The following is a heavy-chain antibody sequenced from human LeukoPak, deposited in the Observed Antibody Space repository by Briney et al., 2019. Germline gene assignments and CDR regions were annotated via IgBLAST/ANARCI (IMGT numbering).Heavy chain of an antibody. CDR3: AKEGTPQVSTWYDL. V-gene: IGHV3-30*18. D-gene: IGHD3-10*01. CDR2: ISYEGGTQ. Sequence: GMSLRLSCAASGVTLSPYGMHWVRQAPGKGLEWVAVISYEGGTQHYADSVKGRFIISRDNPRNTLYLKMNILRTEDTAVYYCAKEGTPQVSTWYDLWGQGTQVIVSS. J-gene: IGHJ5*02. CDR1: GVTLSPYG.